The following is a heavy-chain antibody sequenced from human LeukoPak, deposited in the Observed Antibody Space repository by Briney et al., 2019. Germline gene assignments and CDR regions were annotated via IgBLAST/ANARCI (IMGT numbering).Heavy chain of an antibody. CDR3: TTEYCSSTSCYYY. CDR1: GFTFSNAW. V-gene: IGHV3-15*01. D-gene: IGHD2-2*01. J-gene: IGHJ4*02. CDR2: IKSKTDAGTT. Sequence: GGSLRLSCAASGFTFSNAWMSWVRQAPGKGLEWVGRIKSKTDAGTTDYAAPVKGRFTISRDDSKNTLYLQVNSLKTEDTAVYYCTTEYCSSTSCYYYWGQGTLVTVSS.